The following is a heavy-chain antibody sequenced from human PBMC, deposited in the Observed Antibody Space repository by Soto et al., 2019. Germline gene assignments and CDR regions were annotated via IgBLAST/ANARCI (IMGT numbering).Heavy chain of an antibody. J-gene: IGHJ5*02. CDR1: GASIAGGSYY. CDR2: IPSRGRP. D-gene: IGHD5-12*01. V-gene: IGHV4-30-4*01. Sequence: SETLSLTCSVSGASIAGGSYYWSWVRQPPGKGLEWIGYIPSRGRPFYNQSLTSRGTISADSSKNQLSLQLTSVTAADTAVYYCVRDQYSGYDFALWGQGNLVTVS. CDR3: VRDQYSGYDFAL.